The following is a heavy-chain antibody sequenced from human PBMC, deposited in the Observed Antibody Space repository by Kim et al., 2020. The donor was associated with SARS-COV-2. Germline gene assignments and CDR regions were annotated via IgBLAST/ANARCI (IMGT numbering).Heavy chain of an antibody. D-gene: IGHD1-1*01. CDR3: ARDVGLVERHFDY. Sequence: YYNPSLKSRLTISIDTSNNQVSLKLSSVTAADTAVYYCARDVGLVERHFDYWGQGTLVTVSS. V-gene: IGHV4-31*02. J-gene: IGHJ4*02.